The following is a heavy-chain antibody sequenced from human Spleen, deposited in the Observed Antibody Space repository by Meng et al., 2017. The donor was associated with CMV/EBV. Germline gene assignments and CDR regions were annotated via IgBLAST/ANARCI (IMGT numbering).Heavy chain of an antibody. CDR1: GFTFSNYW. J-gene: IGHJ4*02. CDR3: ARFTPPQAPL. V-gene: IGHV3-74*01. CDR2: INSDGTKT. Sequence: LSCAAFGFTFSNYWMHWVRQAPGKGLVWVSHINSDGTKTDYADSVKGRFTISRDNAKNTLFLQMNSLRAEDTAFYYCARFTPPQAPLWGQGTLVTVSS.